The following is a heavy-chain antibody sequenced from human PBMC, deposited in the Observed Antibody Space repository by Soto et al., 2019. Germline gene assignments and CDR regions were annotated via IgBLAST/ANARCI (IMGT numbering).Heavy chain of an antibody. CDR1: GFTFSSYA. Sequence: GGSLRLSCAASGFTFSSYAMHWVRQAPGKGLEWVAVISYDGSNKYYADSVKGRLTISRDNSKNTLYLQMNSLRAEDTAVYYCARPEMATIHLHYWGQGTLVTVSS. CDR3: ARPEMATIHLHY. CDR2: ISYDGSNK. V-gene: IGHV3-30-3*01. D-gene: IGHD5-12*01. J-gene: IGHJ4*02.